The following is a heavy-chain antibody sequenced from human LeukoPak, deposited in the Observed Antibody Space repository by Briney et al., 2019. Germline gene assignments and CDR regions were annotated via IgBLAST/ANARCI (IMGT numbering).Heavy chain of an antibody. CDR1: GGSFSGYY. CDR2: INHSGST. V-gene: IGHV4-34*01. J-gene: IGHJ4*02. CDR3: ARGRKGLGVYSSSWYGDY. Sequence: SETLSLTCAVYGGSFSGYYWSWIRQPPGKGLEWIWEINHSGSTNYNPSLKSRVTISVDTSKNQFSLKLSSVTAADTAVYYCARGRKGLGVYSSSWYGDYWGQGTLVTVSS. D-gene: IGHD6-13*01.